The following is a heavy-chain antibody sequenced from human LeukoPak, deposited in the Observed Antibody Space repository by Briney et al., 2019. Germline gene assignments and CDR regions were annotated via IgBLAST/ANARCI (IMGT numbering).Heavy chain of an antibody. CDR2: IIPIFGTA. V-gene: IGHV1-69*05. CDR3: ARDLGATGGYDAFDI. Sequence: GASVKVSCKASGGTFSSYAISWVRQAPGQGLEWMGGIIPIFGTANYAQKFQGRVTITTDESTSTAYMELSSLRSEDTAVYYCARDLGATGGYDAFDIWGQGTMVTVSS. CDR1: GGTFSSYA. D-gene: IGHD1-26*01. J-gene: IGHJ3*02.